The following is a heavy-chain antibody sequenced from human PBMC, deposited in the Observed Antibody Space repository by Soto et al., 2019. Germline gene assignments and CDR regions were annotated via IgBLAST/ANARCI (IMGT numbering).Heavy chain of an antibody. J-gene: IGHJ6*02. V-gene: IGHV4-30-2*01. CDR3: AREMTIFGAAPGGGVDV. D-gene: IGHD3-3*01. Sequence: PSETLSLTCTASGGSISTSDYSWSWIRQPPGGGLEWIGSIYQTGRTYVIPSLKSRVTMSLDKSKNQFSLNLTSVTAADTALYYCAREMTIFGAAPGGGVDVWGQGTTVTVSS. CDR2: IYQTGRT. CDR1: GGSISTSDYS.